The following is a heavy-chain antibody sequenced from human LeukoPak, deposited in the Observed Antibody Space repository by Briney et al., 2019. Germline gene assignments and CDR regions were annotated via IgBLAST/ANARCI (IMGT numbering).Heavy chain of an antibody. CDR3: AKDHGWLAHD. J-gene: IGHJ4*02. CDR2: IIAGGGGT. CDR1: GFTFSSYA. V-gene: IGHV3-23*01. D-gene: IGHD6-19*01. Sequence: GGSLRLSCAASGFTFSSYAMSWVREALGKGLEWVSAIIAGGGGTYYADSVKGRFTISRDNSKNTLYPQINSLSVEDTAVYYCAKDHGWLAHDWGQGALVTVSS.